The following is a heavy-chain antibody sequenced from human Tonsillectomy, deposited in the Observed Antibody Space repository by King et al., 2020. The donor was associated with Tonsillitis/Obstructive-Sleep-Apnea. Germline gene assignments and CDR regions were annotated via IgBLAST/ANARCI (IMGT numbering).Heavy chain of an antibody. Sequence: VRQAPGKGLEWVANMRQDGSEKYYVDSVKGRFTISIDNAKNSLYLQMNSLRVEDTAVYYCARGPGTRYPYGPSIYYMDVWGKGTTVTVYS. CDR3: ARGPGTRYPYGPSIYYMDV. J-gene: IGHJ6*03. CDR2: MRQDGSEK. V-gene: IGHV3-7*01. D-gene: IGHD5-18*01.